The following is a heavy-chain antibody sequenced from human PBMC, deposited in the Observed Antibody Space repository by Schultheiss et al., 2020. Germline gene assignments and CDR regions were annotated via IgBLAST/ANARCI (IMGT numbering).Heavy chain of an antibody. J-gene: IGHJ4*02. V-gene: IGHV4-39*07. CDR2: IYYSGST. CDR3: ARYYYDSSGYMGPFDY. Sequence: SETLSLTCTVSGGSVSSGSYYWSWIRQPPGKGLEWIGSIYYSGSTYYNPSLKSRVTISVDTSKNQFSLKLSSVTAADTAVYYCARYYYDSSGYMGPFDYWGQGTLVTVSS. CDR1: GGSVSSGSYY. D-gene: IGHD3-22*01.